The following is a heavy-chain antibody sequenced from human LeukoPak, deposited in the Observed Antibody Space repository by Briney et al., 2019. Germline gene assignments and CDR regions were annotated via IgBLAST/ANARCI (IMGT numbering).Heavy chain of an antibody. D-gene: IGHD3-3*01. J-gene: IGHJ4*02. V-gene: IGHV1-69*13. CDR3: ATPTRYYDFWSGYIFDY. CDR2: IIPIFGTA. CDR1: GGTFSSYA. Sequence: ASVKVSCKASGGTFSSYAIRWVRQAPGQGLEWMGGIIPIFGTANYAQKFQGRVTITADESTSTAYMELSSLRSEDTAVYYCATPTRYYDFWSGYIFDYWGQGTLVTVSS.